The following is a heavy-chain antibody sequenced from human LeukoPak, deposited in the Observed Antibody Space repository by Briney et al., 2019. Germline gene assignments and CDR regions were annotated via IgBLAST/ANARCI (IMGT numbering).Heavy chain of an antibody. CDR1: GGTFSSYA. CDR3: AIAPNWNSYIPFDY. Sequence: GSSVKVSCKASGGTFSSYAISWVRQAPGQGLEWMGRIIPIFGTANYAQKFQGRVTITTDESTSTAYMELSSLRSEDTAVYYCAIAPNWNSYIPFDYWGQGTLVTVSS. J-gene: IGHJ4*02. CDR2: IIPIFGTA. D-gene: IGHD1/OR15-1a*01. V-gene: IGHV1-69*05.